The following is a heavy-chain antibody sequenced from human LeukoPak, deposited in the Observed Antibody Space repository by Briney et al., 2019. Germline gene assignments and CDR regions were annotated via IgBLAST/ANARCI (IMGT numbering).Heavy chain of an antibody. CDR3: ARDRGYSSSWYGMYYFDD. V-gene: IGHV1-2*04. J-gene: IGHJ4*02. Sequence: ASVKVSCKASGYTFTGYYMHWVRQAPGQGLEWMGWINPNSGGTNYAQKFQGWVTMTRDTSISTAYMELSRLRSDDTAVYYCARDRGYSSSWYGMYYFDDWGQGTLVTVSS. CDR1: GYTFTGYY. D-gene: IGHD6-13*01. CDR2: INPNSGGT.